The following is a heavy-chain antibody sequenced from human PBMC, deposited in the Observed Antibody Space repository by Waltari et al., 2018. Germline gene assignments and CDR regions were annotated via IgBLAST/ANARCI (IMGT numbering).Heavy chain of an antibody. J-gene: IGHJ4*02. CDR3: ARGRRGYSSSPDY. CDR2: INHSGST. Sequence: QVQLQQWGAGLLKPSETLSLTCAVYGGSFSGYYWSWIRQPPGKGLEWIGEINHSGSTNYNPSLKSRVTISVDTSKNQFSLKLSSVTAADTAVYYCARGRRGYSSSPDYWGQGTLVTVSS. D-gene: IGHD5-18*01. V-gene: IGHV4-34*01. CDR1: GGSFSGYY.